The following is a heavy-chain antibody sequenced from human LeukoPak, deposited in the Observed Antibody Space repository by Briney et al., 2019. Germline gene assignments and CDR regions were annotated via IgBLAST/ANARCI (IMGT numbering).Heavy chain of an antibody. V-gene: IGHV3-7*03. D-gene: IGHD6-19*01. CDR2: IKQDGSEK. Sequence: GSLRLSCAASRFTFSTYWMSWVRQAPGKGLEWVANIKQDGSEKYYVDSVKGRFTISRGNAKNSLSLQMNSLRAEDTAVYFCARQRSSGLSQQVDYWGQGTLVTVSS. J-gene: IGHJ4*02. CDR3: ARQRSSGLSQQVDY. CDR1: RFTFSTYW.